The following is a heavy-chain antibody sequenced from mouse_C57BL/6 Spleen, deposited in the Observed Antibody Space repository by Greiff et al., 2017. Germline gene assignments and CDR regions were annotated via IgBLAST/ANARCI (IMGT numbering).Heavy chain of an antibody. CDR1: GFNIKNTY. D-gene: IGHD2-10*02. V-gene: IGHV14-3*01. J-gene: IGHJ2*01. Sequence: VQLQQSVAELVRPGASVKLSCTASGFNIKNTYMHWVKQRPEQGLEWIGRIDPANGNTTYAPKFQGTATITAAPSSNTAYLQRSSLTSEDTAIXYCARGRYGNYGVDDWGQGTTLTVSS. CDR3: ARGRYGNYGVDD. CDR2: IDPANGNT.